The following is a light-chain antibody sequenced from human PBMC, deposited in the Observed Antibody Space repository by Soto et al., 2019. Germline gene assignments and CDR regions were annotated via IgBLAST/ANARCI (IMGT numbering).Light chain of an antibody. CDR1: QSVSSN. CDR2: GAS. V-gene: IGKV3-20*01. Sequence: EIVMTQSPATLPVSPGERATLSCRASQSVSSNLAWYQQKPGQAPRLLIYGASSRATGIPDRFSGSGSGTDFTLTISRLEPEDFAVYYCQRYGNSPWTFGQGTKV. J-gene: IGKJ1*01. CDR3: QRYGNSPWT.